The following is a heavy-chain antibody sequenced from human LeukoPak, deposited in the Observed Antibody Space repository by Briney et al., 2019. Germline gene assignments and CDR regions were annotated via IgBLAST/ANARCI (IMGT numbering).Heavy chain of an antibody. J-gene: IGHJ4*02. CDR1: GFTFSNYG. Sequence: GGSLRLSCAASGFTFSNYGIHWVRQAPGKGLEWVSVIYSGGSTYHADSVKGRFTISRDNSKNTLYLQMNSLRAEDTAVYYCARGGPAAGRFDYWGQGTLVTVTS. CDR3: ARGGPAAGRFDY. CDR2: IYSGGST. D-gene: IGHD6-13*01. V-gene: IGHV3-66*01.